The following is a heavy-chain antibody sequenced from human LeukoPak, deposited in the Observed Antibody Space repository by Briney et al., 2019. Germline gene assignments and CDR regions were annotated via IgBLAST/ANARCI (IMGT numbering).Heavy chain of an antibody. CDR3: VRGELGDFDN. CDR2: TSHDGSS. V-gene: IGHV4-38-2*02. CDR1: GYSISRSYL. D-gene: IGHD7-27*01. J-gene: IGHJ4*02. Sequence: SETLSLTCTVSGYSISRSYLWRWDQQPPGKAPEWIGSTSHDGSSYQNPSLKSRVTISIDTSKNQFSLKMTSLTAADTAVYYCVRGELGDFDNWGQGILVTVSS.